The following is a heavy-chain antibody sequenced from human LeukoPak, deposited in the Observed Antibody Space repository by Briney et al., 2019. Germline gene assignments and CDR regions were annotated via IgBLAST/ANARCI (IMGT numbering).Heavy chain of an antibody. D-gene: IGHD3-10*01. Sequence: PGGSLRLSCAVSGFAVRSNYVSWVRQAPGKGLEWVSVIYSTGTTFYADSVKGRFTISRDDSKNTVYLQMNSLRPEGTAVYYCARDRGPGWFDPWGQGTLVTVSS. CDR3: ARDRGPGWFDP. V-gene: IGHV3-66*03. CDR1: GFAVRSNY. J-gene: IGHJ5*02. CDR2: IYSTGTT.